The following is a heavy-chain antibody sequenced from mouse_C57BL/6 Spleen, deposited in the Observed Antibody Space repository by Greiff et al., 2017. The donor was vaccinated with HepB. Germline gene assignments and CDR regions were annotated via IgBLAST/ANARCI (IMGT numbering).Heavy chain of an antibody. Sequence: EVKVVESGPELVKPGASVKMSCKASGYTFTDYNMHWVKQSHGKSLEWIGYINPNNGGTSYNQKFKGKATLTVNKSSSTAYMELRSLTSEDSAVYYCAGGNYVRFAYWGQGTLVTVSA. CDR2: INPNNGGT. V-gene: IGHV1-22*01. CDR3: AGGNYVRFAY. CDR1: GYTFTDYN. J-gene: IGHJ3*01. D-gene: IGHD2-1*01.